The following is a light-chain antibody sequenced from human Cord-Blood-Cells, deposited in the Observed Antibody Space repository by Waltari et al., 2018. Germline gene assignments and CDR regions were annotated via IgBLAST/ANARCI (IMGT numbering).Light chain of an antibody. V-gene: IGKV3-11*01. CDR3: QQRSNWPRS. CDR1: QSVSSY. CDR2: DAS. Sequence: ELVLTQSPATLSLSPGERATLSCRARQSVSSYLAWYQQKPGQAPRLLIYDASNRATGIPARFSGSGSGTDFTLTISSLEPEDFAVYYCQQRSNWPRSFGQGTKLEIK. J-gene: IGKJ2*03.